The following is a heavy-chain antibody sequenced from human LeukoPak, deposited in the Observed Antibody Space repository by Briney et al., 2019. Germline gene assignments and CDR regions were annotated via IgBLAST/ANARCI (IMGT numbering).Heavy chain of an antibody. Sequence: GGSLRLSCAASGFTFSSYSMNWVRQAPGKGLEWVSYISSSSSTIYYADSVKGRFTISRDNAKNSLYLQMNSLRAEDTAVYYCARGPVGATISLVDYWGQGTLVTVSS. V-gene: IGHV3-48*04. J-gene: IGHJ4*02. CDR1: GFTFSSYS. CDR3: ARGPVGATISLVDY. CDR2: ISSSSSTI. D-gene: IGHD1-26*01.